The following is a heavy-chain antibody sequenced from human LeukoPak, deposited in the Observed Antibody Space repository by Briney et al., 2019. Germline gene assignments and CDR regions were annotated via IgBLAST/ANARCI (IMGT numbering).Heavy chain of an antibody. D-gene: IGHD5-24*01. J-gene: IGHJ4*02. CDR2: INPNSGGT. Sequence: GASPKVSCKASGYTFTGYYMHWVRQAPGQGLEWMGWINPNSGGTNYAQKFQGRVTMTRDTSISTAYMELSRLRPDDTAVYYCARDPGDGYNPLDYWGQGTLVTVSS. CDR3: ARDPGDGYNPLDY. CDR1: GYTFTGYY. V-gene: IGHV1-2*02.